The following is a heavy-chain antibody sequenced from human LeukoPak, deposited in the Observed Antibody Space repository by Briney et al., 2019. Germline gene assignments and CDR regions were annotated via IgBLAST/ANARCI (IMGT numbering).Heavy chain of an antibody. J-gene: IGHJ5*02. CDR1: GFTFSSYP. CDR2: TSYDGSTT. D-gene: IGHD6-13*01. V-gene: IGHV3-30*04. CDR3: ARGRDTTTWYGNWFDP. Sequence: GGSLRLSCVVSGFTFSSYPMHWVRQAPGKGLEWVAVTSYDGSTTNYADSVKGRFTISRDNSKNTLYLQMSSLRADDTAVYSCARGRDTTTWYGNWFDPWGQGTLVTVSS.